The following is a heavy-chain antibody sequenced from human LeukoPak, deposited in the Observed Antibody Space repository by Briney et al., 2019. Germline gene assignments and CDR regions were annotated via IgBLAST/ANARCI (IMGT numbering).Heavy chain of an antibody. CDR2: ISSTSTYI. V-gene: IGHV3-21*01. CDR3: ARVLGGYCSGTLCAFDI. CDR1: GFTFSSYW. J-gene: IGHJ3*02. Sequence: GGSLRLSCAASGFTFSSYWVHWVRQAPGEGLEWVSSISSTSTYIYYADSVKGRFTISRDNAKNSLNLQMNSLRAEDTAVYYCARVLGGYCSGTLCAFDIWGQGTMVTVSS. D-gene: IGHD2-2*01.